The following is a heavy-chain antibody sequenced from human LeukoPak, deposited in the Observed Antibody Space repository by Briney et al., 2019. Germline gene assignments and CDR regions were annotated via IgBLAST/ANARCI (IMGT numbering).Heavy chain of an antibody. CDR3: ARDSMVRGVNYFDY. CDR1: GGSIGSGGYY. D-gene: IGHD3-10*01. Sequence: PSQTLSLTCTVSGGSIGSGGYYWSWIRQHPGKGLEWIGYIYYSGSTYYNPSLKSRVTISVDTSKNQFSLKLSSVTAADTAVYYCARDSMVRGVNYFDYWGQGTLVTVSS. CDR2: IYYSGST. J-gene: IGHJ4*02. V-gene: IGHV4-31*03.